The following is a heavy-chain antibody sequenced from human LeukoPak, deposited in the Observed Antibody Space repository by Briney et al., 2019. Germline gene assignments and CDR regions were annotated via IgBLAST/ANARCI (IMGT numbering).Heavy chain of an antibody. V-gene: IGHV3-30*04. J-gene: IGHJ6*03. CDR3: ARDPYSGSYGNYFMDV. D-gene: IGHD1-26*01. CDR2: ISYDGTYK. CDR1: GFTFSSYA. Sequence: PGRSLRLSCAASGFTFSSYAVHWVRQAPAKGLEWVAVISYDGTYKFYADSVKGRFTISRDNAKNSLYLQMNSLRAEDTAVYYCARDPYSGSYGNYFMDVWGKGTTVTISS.